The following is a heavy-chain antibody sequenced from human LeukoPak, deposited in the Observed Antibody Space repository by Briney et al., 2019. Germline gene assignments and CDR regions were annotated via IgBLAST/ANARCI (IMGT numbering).Heavy chain of an antibody. CDR3: ARDTCDGGDCFNWFDP. V-gene: IGHV1-2*02. J-gene: IGHJ5*02. Sequence: ASVKVSCKASGYSFTDYYIHWARQAPGQGLEWMGSINPKGGGINYAPEFQGRVTMTRDTSIATAYMELSSLRSDDTAMYYCARDTCDGGDCFNWFDPWGQGTLVTVSS. D-gene: IGHD2-21*02. CDR1: GYSFTDYY. CDR2: INPKGGGI.